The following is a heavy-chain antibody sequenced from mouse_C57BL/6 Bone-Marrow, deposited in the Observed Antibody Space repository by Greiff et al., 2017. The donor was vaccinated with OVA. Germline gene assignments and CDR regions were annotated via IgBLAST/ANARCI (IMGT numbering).Heavy chain of an antibody. CDR2: IHPNSGST. D-gene: IGHD1-1*01. V-gene: IGHV1-64*01. CDR3: ARLLRSFTPYAMDY. CDR1: GYTFTSYW. Sequence: QVQLKQPGAELVKPGASVKLSCKASGYTFTSYWMHWVKQRPGQGLEWIGMIHPNSGSTNYNEKFKSKATLTVDKSSSTAYMQLSSLTSEDSAVYYCARLLRSFTPYAMDYWGQGTSVTVSS. J-gene: IGHJ4*01.